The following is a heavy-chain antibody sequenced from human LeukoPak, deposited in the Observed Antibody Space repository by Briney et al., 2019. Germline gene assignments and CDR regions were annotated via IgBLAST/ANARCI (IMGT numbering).Heavy chain of an antibody. J-gene: IGHJ3*02. CDR1: GGTFSSYA. D-gene: IGHD5-24*01. V-gene: IGHV1-69*04. Sequence: ASVKVSCKASGGTFSSYAINWVRQAPGQGLEWMGRIIPILGIANYAQKFQGRVTITADKSTSTAYMELSSLRSEDTAVYYCARVLRWDAFDIWGQGTMVTVSS. CDR3: ARVLRWDAFDI. CDR2: IIPILGIA.